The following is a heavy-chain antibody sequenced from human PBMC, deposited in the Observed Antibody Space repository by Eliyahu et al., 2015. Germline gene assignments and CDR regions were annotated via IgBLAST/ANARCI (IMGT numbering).Heavy chain of an antibody. J-gene: IGHJ1*01. CDR3: ARVTLNLGYGDYGYFQH. Sequence: QVQLQQWGAGLLKPSEXLSLTCAVYGGSFSGYYWXWIXQPPGKGLEWIGEINHSGSTNYNPSLKSRVTISVDTSKNQFSLKLSSVTAADTAVYYCARVTLNLGYGDYGYFQHWGQGTLVTVSS. V-gene: IGHV4-34*01. CDR1: GGSFSGYY. D-gene: IGHD4-17*01. CDR2: INHSGST.